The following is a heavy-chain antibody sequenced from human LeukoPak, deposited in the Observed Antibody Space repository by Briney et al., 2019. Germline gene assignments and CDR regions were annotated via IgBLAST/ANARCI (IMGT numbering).Heavy chain of an antibody. V-gene: IGHV1-18*01. Sequence: GASVKVSCKASGYTFTSYGISWVRQAPGQGLEWMGSISAYNGNTNYAQKLQGRATMTTDTSTSTAYMELRSLRSDDTAVYYCARDMNTMVRGARKVRAFDIWGQGTMVTVSS. CDR2: ISAYNGNT. J-gene: IGHJ3*02. CDR1: GYTFTSYG. D-gene: IGHD3-10*01. CDR3: ARDMNTMVRGARKVRAFDI.